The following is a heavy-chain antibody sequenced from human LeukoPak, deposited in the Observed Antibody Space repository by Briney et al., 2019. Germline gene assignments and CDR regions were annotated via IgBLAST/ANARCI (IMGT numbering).Heavy chain of an antibody. CDR1: GGSISSYY. J-gene: IGHJ4*02. D-gene: IGHD1-26*01. V-gene: IGHV4-59*08. Sequence: SETLSLTCTVSGGSISSYYWRWIRQPPGKGLEWIGYIYYSGSTNYNPSLKSRVTISVDTSKNQFSLKLSSVTATDTAVYYCARYSCGSYFIADYWGQGTLVTVSS. CDR2: IYYSGST. CDR3: ARYSCGSYFIADY.